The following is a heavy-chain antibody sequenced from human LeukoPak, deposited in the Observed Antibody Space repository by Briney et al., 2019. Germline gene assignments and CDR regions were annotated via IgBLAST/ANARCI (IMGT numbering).Heavy chain of an antibody. V-gene: IGHV1-18*01. CDR2: ISAYNGNT. CDR3: ARDQKIVVVPADFDY. CDR1: GYTFTSYG. D-gene: IGHD3-22*01. Sequence: GASVKVSCKASGYTFTSYGISWVRQAPGQGLEWMGWISAYNGNTNYAQKLQGRVTMTTDTSTSTAYMELRSLRSDDTAVYYCARDQKIVVVPADFDYWGQGTLVTVSS. J-gene: IGHJ4*02.